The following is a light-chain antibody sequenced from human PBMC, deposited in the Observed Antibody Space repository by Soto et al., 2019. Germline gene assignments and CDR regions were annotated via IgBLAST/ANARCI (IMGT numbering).Light chain of an antibody. CDR3: AAWDDSLNGYV. V-gene: IGLV1-44*01. J-gene: IGLJ1*01. CDR2: NNN. CDR1: SSNIGTNA. Sequence: QSVLTQPPSASGSPGQRVTSSCSGGSSNIGTNAVNWYQQLPGTPPKLLIYNNNQRPSGVPDRFSGSKSGTSASLAISGLQSEDEADYYCAAWDDSLNGYVFGTGTKVTVL.